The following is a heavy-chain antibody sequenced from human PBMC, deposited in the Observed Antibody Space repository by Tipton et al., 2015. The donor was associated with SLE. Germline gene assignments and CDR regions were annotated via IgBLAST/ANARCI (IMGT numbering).Heavy chain of an antibody. V-gene: IGHV4-59*01. CDR1: GGPISSYY. CDR3: AREPSVATVVEGAFDI. J-gene: IGHJ3*02. Sequence: TLSLTCTVSGGPISSYYWSWIRQPPGRGLEWIGYMYYSGSTKYNPSLESRVSISVSTSKNQFSLRLTSVTAADTAVYYCAREPSVATVVEGAFDIWGQGAMVTVSS. D-gene: IGHD5-12*01. CDR2: MYYSGST.